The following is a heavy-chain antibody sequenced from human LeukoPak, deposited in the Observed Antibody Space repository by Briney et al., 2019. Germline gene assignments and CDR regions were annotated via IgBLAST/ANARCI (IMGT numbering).Heavy chain of an antibody. CDR2: MNPNSGNT. D-gene: IGHD1-1*01. CDR3: ARERHGTTVTTGYSYMDV. Sequence: ASVKVSCKASGYTLTSYDINWVRQATGQGLEWMGWMNPNSGNTGYAQKFQGRVTITRNTSISTAYMELSSLRSEDTAVYYCARERHGTTVTTGYSYMDVWSKGTTVTVSS. V-gene: IGHV1-8*03. CDR1: GYTLTSYD. J-gene: IGHJ6*03.